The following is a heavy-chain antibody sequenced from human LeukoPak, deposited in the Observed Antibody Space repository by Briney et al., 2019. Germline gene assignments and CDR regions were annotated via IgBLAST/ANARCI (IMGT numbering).Heavy chain of an antibody. V-gene: IGHV3-74*01. CDR3: VRDLGGRSGH. CDR1: GFTFSSNW. CDR2: INEDGSTT. Sequence: GGSLRLSCAASGFTFSSNWMHWVRQAPGKGLVWVSRINEDGSTTNYADSVKGRSTIFRDNAKNTLYLQMNSLRAEDTAAYYCVRDLGGRSGHWGQGTLVTVSS. J-gene: IGHJ4*02. D-gene: IGHD1-26*01.